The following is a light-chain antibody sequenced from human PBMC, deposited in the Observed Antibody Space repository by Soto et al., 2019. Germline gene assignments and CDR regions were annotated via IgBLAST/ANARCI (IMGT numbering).Light chain of an antibody. CDR1: GSDVGGYRF. Sequence: QAVLAQPRSVAVSPGQAVTISCGGTGSDVGGYRFVSLYQHHPGKAPKLMIYAVAKRPSGVPDRFSGSKSGNTASLTISGLQAEDETDYFCFSYAGTYTYVFETGTKVTVL. CDR2: AVA. V-gene: IGLV2-11*01. CDR3: FSYAGTYTYV. J-gene: IGLJ1*01.